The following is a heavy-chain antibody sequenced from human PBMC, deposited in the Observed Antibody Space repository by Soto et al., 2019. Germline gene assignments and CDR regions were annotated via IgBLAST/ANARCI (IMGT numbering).Heavy chain of an antibody. D-gene: IGHD1-26*01. J-gene: IGHJ4*02. CDR3: ARGPSGDKVDY. CDR2: IYNSGST. V-gene: IGHV4-30-4*01. Sequence: QVQLQESGPGVVEPSQTLSLTCTVSGGSINNNGYFWSWIRQPPGSGLEWIGHIYNSGSTYSNPSLKSLLTISVDTSMNQFSLKLSSVTAADTAVYYCARGPSGDKVDYWGQGTLVTVSS. CDR1: GGSINNNGYF.